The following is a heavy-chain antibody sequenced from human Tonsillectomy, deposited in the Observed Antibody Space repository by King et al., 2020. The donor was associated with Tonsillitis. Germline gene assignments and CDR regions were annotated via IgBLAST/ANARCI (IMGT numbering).Heavy chain of an antibody. D-gene: IGHD2-15*01. J-gene: IGHJ6*02. V-gene: IGHV4-59*08. CDR2: IYYNGIT. CDR1: GGSISTYF. Sequence: QLQESGTGLVKPSETLSLTCTVSGGSISTYFWTWIRQPPGKGLEWMGYIYYNGITKYSTSFQSRVTISLDTSKNQFSMKLSSVTAADTAIYYCGRRFHQGGGRDYYSYGIDGWGQGTTVIVSS. CDR3: GRRFHQGGGRDYYSYGIDG.